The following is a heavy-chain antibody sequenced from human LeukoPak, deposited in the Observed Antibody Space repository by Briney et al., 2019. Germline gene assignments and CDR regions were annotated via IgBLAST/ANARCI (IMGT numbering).Heavy chain of an antibody. V-gene: IGHV3-74*03. J-gene: IGHJ4*02. CDR1: GFTFSNYW. CDR3: VRGYSGTYRADY. D-gene: IGHD1-26*01. CDR2: INTDGSST. Sequence: GGSLRLSCAAPGFTFSNYWMHWVRHAPGKGLVWVSRINTDGSSTTYADSVKGRFTISRDNAENTLYLQVNSLRAEDTALYYCVRGYSGTYRADYWGQGTLVTVSS.